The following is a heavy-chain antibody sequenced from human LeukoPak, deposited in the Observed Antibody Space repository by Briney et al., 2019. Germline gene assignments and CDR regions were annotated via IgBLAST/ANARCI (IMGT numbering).Heavy chain of an antibody. Sequence: ASVKVSCKASGYTFTSYGISWVRQAPGQGLEWMGWRSAYNGNTKYAQTLQGRVTMTTDTSTSTAYMELRSLRSDDTAVYYCARVYGSGSGWDSYYYYMDVWGKGTTVTISS. J-gene: IGHJ6*03. CDR3: ARVYGSGSGWDSYYYYMDV. D-gene: IGHD3-10*01. CDR2: RSAYNGNT. V-gene: IGHV1-18*01. CDR1: GYTFTSYG.